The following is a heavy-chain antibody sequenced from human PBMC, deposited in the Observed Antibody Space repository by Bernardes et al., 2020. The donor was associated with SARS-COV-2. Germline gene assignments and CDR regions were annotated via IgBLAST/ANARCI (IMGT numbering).Heavy chain of an antibody. D-gene: IGHD2-21*02. CDR3: AKRVPAYCGGDCYSGAEYFQH. J-gene: IGHJ1*01. Sequence: GGSLRLSCAASGFTFSSYGMHWVHQAPGKGLEWVAVISYDGSNKYYADSVKGRFTISRDNSKNTLYLQMNSLRAEDTAVYYCAKRVPAYCGGDCYSGAEYFQHWGQGTLVTVSS. CDR1: GFTFSSYG. CDR2: ISYDGSNK. V-gene: IGHV3-30*18.